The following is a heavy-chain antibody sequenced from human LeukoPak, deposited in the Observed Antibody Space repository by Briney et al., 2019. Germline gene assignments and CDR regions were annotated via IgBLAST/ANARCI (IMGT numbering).Heavy chain of an antibody. Sequence: GSLRLSCVASGFTFDDYTMHWVRQAPGKGLEWVSLISWDGGSTYYADSVKGRFTISRDNSKNSLYLQMNSLRTEDTALYYCAKDRTDYRGRHDAFDIWGQGTMVTVSS. D-gene: IGHD4-11*01. J-gene: IGHJ3*02. CDR3: AKDRTDYRGRHDAFDI. V-gene: IGHV3-43*01. CDR1: GFTFDDYT. CDR2: ISWDGGST.